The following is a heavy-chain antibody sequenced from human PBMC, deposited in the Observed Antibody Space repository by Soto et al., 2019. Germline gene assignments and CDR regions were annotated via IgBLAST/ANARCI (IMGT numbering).Heavy chain of an antibody. D-gene: IGHD5-12*01. V-gene: IGHV3-30*18. CDR3: AKAGGDVEMATIVLPLPLH. J-gene: IGHJ4*02. CDR1: GFTFSSYG. CDR2: ISYDGSNK. Sequence: QPGGSLRLSCAASGFTFSSYGMHWVRQAPGKGLEWVAVISYDGSNKYYADSVKGRFTISRDNSKTTLYLQLNSLSAEDKAVYYCAKAGGDVEMATIVLPLPLHWGQGTLVTVSS.